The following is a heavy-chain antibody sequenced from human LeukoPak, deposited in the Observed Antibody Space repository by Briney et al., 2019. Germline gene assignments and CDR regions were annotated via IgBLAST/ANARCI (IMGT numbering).Heavy chain of an antibody. V-gene: IGHV4-4*07. CDR3: ARDFPAPYYYYYYMDV. J-gene: IGHJ6*03. Sequence: SETLSLTCTVSGGSISSYYWSWIRQPAGKGLEWIGRIYTSGSTNYNPSLKSRVTMSVDTSKNQSSLKLSSVTAADTAVYYCARDFPAPYYYYYYMDVWGKGTTVTVSS. CDR1: GGSISSYY. CDR2: IYTSGST.